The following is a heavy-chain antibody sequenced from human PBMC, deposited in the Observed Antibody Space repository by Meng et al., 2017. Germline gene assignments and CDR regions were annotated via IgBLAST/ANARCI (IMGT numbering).Heavy chain of an antibody. Sequence: VQRVGPGGGLPQPGGSLGLSSAASGFTVSSNYMSCVRQAPGKGLEWVSVIYSGGSTYYADSVKGRFTISRDNSKNTLYLQMNSLRAEDTAVYYCARDLGYWGQGTLVTVSS. J-gene: IGHJ4*02. D-gene: IGHD3-16*01. CDR1: GFTVSSNY. V-gene: IGHV3-53*01. CDR2: IYSGGST. CDR3: ARDLGY.